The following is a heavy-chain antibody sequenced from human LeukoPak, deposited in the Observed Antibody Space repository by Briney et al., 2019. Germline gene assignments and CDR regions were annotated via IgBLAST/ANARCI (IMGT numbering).Heavy chain of an antibody. D-gene: IGHD1-1*01. V-gene: IGHV3-23*01. CDR1: GFTFSSYA. Sequence: TGGSLRLSCAAVGFTFSSYAMSWVRQSPARGLEWVSSLRGDGETFYADSVRGRFTLSRDESRNTVFLQLNNLRVEDTAIYYCAKASWVANAHAVLWGQGTVVTVSS. CDR2: LRGDGET. J-gene: IGHJ4*02. CDR3: AKASWVANAHAVL.